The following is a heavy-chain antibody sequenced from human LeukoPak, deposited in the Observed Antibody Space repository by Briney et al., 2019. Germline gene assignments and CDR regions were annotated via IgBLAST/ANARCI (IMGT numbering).Heavy chain of an antibody. CDR3: ARDRVVVPAANGEYFQH. CDR2: ISGSSSYI. Sequence: AGGALGISCAAPGFPFRSYSMKWGRPGPGEGLGGVSSISGSSSYIYYADSLKGRFTISRDNAKNSLYLQMNSLRAEDTAVYYCARDRVVVPAANGEYFQHWGQGTLVTVSS. J-gene: IGHJ1*01. CDR1: GFPFRSYS. D-gene: IGHD2-2*01. V-gene: IGHV3-21*04.